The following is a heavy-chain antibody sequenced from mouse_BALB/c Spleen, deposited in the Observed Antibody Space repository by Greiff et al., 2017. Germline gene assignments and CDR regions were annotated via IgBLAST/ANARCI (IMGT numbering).Heavy chain of an antibody. CDR1: GFTFSSYT. J-gene: IGHJ4*01. Sequence: EVKLVESGGGLVQPGGSLKLSCAASGFTFSSYTMSWVRQTPEKRLEWVAYISNGGGSTYYPDTVKGRFTISRDNAKNTLYLQMSSLKSEDTAMYYCARRGYDYAMDYWGQGTSVTGSS. CDR2: ISNGGGST. D-gene: IGHD2-2*01. CDR3: ARRGYDYAMDY. V-gene: IGHV5-12-2*01.